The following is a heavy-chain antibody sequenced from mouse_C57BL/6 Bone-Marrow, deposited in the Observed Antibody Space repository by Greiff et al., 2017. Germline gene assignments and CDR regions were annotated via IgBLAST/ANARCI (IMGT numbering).Heavy chain of an antibody. CDR2: IDPSDSYT. J-gene: IGHJ2*01. Sequence: QVQLKQSGAELVMPGASVKLSCKASGYTFTSYWMHWVKQRPGQGLEWIGEIDPSDSYTNYNQKFKGKSTLTVDKSSSTAYMQLSSLTSEDSAVYYCSRSMGYGRALYYFDYWGQGTTLTVSS. CDR3: SRSMGYGRALYYFDY. V-gene: IGHV1-69*01. CDR1: GYTFTSYW. D-gene: IGHD1-1*01.